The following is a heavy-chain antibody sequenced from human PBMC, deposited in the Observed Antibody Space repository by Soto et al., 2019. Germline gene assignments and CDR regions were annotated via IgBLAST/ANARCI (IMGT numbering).Heavy chain of an antibody. CDR2: IHDSGST. D-gene: IGHD3-22*01. J-gene: IGHJ5*02. V-gene: IGHV4-30-4*01. CDR3: AKGGHDAGGYFYRVLAS. Sequence: QVQLQESGPGLVKASQTLSLSCTVSGGSISSGDNFWGWMRQSPGKGLEWIGYIHDSGSTYYNPSLEGRLTLSVDSSKNHFSLKLSFVTVADTAVYYCAKGGHDAGGYFYRVLASWGQGILVTVSS. CDR1: GGSISSGDNF.